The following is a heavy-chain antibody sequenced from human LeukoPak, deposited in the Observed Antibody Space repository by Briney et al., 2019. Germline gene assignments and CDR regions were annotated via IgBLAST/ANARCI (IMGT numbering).Heavy chain of an antibody. J-gene: IGHJ4*02. V-gene: IGHV3-64*01. Sequence: PGGSLRLSCAASGFTFSSYAMHWVRQAPGKGLEYVSAISSNGGSTYYANSVKGRFTISRDNSKNTLYLQMGGLRAEDMAVYYCARGAYSSGGHYFDYWGQGTLVTVSS. CDR2: ISSNGGST. CDR3: ARGAYSSGGHYFDY. D-gene: IGHD6-25*01. CDR1: GFTFSSYA.